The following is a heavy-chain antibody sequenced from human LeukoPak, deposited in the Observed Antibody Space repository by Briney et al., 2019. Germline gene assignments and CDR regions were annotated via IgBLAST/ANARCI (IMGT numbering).Heavy chain of an antibody. D-gene: IGHD2-2*02. J-gene: IGHJ6*03. CDR1: GGTFSSYA. CDR3: AVTVVPAAIGPYYYYMDV. Sequence: SVKVSCKASGGTFSSYAISWVRQAPGQGLEWMGGIIPIFGTANYAQKCQGRVTITTDESTSTAYMELSSLRSEDTAVYYCAVTVVPAAIGPYYYYMDVWGKGTTVTVSS. CDR2: IIPIFGTA. V-gene: IGHV1-69*05.